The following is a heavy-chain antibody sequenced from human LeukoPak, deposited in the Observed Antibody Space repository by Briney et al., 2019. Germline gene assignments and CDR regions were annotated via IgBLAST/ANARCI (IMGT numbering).Heavy chain of an antibody. D-gene: IGHD3-10*01. J-gene: IGHJ5*01. CDR1: GITFNSHW. CDR3: AKEGAYPIITYDS. CDR2: IKRDGNEK. Sequence: GSLKTLLSGSGITFNSHWKNWVRQGPGKGIGGVANIKRDGNEKNYVDSVKGRFSISRDNAKNSLYLQMDSLRAEDTAVYYCAKEGAYPIITYDSWGQGALVTVSS. V-gene: IGHV3-7*01.